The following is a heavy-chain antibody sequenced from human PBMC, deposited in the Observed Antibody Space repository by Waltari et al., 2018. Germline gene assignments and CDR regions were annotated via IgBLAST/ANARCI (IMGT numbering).Heavy chain of an antibody. CDR3: AKDRHQLIEEGFLLALDP. Sequence: QVQLVQSGAEVKKPGASLKVSCKASGYIFTNYGISWVRQAPGQGLEWMGWISGKNGHTHFAQKFLGRLTMAKDTSTNTVYMELSRLTSDDTAVYYCAKDRHQLIEEGFLLALDPWGQGTLVTVSS. D-gene: IGHD2-2*01. CDR1: GYIFTNYG. J-gene: IGHJ5*02. V-gene: IGHV1-18*04. CDR2: ISGKNGHT.